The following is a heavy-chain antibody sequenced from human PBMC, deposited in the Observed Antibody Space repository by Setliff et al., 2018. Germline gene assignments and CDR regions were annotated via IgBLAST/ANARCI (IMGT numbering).Heavy chain of an antibody. CDR1: GFPFNKYW. Sequence: PGGSLRLSCAASGFPFNKYWMTWVRQAPGKGLEWVTLISYEGIDKYYADSVKGRFTVSRDNSKNTLYLQMNSLRAEDTAIYYCAKAASPLFGILGVEYHFDSWGQGKLVTVSS. CDR2: ISYEGIDK. D-gene: IGHD3-3*01. CDR3: AKAASPLFGILGVEYHFDS. J-gene: IGHJ4*02. V-gene: IGHV3-30*18.